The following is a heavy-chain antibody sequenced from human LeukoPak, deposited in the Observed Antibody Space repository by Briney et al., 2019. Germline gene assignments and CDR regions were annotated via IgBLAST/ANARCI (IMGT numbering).Heavy chain of an antibody. CDR3: ARRDGGLTGYPIDY. J-gene: IGHJ4*02. V-gene: IGHV1-8*01. D-gene: IGHD3-9*01. CDR1: GYTFTSYD. Sequence: ASVKVSCKASGYTFTSYDINWVRQATGQGLEWMGWMNPNSGNTGYAQKFQGRVTMTRNTSISTAYMELSSLRSEDTAVYYCARRDGGLTGYPIDYWGQGTLVTVSS. CDR2: MNPNSGNT.